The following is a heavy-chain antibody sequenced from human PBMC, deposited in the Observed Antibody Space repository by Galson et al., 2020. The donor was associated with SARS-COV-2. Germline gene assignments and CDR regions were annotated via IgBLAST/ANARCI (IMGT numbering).Heavy chain of an antibody. CDR2: ITSSGGST. J-gene: IGHJ4*02. D-gene: IGHD3-22*01. V-gene: IGHV3-23*01. CDR3: GSGYYYVDF. Sequence: GGSLRLSCAASGFTFSSYGMSWVRQAPGKGLEWVSSITSSGGSTYYADSVKGRFTVSRDNSKNTLYLQMNSLRAKDTAIYYCGSGYYYVDFWGQGALVTVSS. CDR1: GFTFSSYG.